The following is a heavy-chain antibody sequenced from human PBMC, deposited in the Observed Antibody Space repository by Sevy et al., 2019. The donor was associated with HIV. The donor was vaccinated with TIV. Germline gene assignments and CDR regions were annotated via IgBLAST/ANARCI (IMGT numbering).Heavy chain of an antibody. D-gene: IGHD2-2*01. J-gene: IGHJ5*02. CDR3: AREDTKVVGFDP. CDR2: IKQDGSGT. V-gene: IGHV3-7*01. Sequence: GGSLRLSCVGSGFTFSKYWMSWVRQAPGKGLEWVANIKQDGSGTYYVESVKGRFTISRDNTKNYVYLQMDRLGVEDTAVYYCAREDTKVVGFDPWGQGTLVTVSS. CDR1: GFTFSKYW.